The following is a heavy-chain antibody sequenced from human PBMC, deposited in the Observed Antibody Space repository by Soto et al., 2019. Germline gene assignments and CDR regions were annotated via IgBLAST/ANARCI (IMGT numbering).Heavy chain of an antibody. J-gene: IGHJ3*02. CDR2: IKYSGTT. D-gene: IGHD3-10*01. CDR3: AKGGSGSYSNAFDI. V-gene: IGHV4-39*01. CDR1: GGAISSSPCH. Sequence: SETLSLTCTLSGGAISSSPCHWCWFRQPPGKGLEWIASIKYSGTTFYNPSLKSRVTLSVDTSKNQFSLKLSSVTAADTAVYYCAKGGSGSYSNAFDIWGQGTMVT.